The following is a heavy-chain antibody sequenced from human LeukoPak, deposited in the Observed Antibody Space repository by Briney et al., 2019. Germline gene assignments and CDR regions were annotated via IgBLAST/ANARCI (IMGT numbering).Heavy chain of an antibody. D-gene: IGHD6-13*01. CDR3: VKGQQPREVDY. Sequence: GASVTVSCKASGGTFSSYAISWVRQAPGQGLEWMGGIIPIFGTANYAQKFQGRVTITADESTSTAYMELSSLRAEDTAVYYCVKGQQPREVDYWGQGTLVTVSS. CDR1: GGTFSSYA. J-gene: IGHJ4*02. CDR2: IIPIFGTA. V-gene: IGHV1-69*01.